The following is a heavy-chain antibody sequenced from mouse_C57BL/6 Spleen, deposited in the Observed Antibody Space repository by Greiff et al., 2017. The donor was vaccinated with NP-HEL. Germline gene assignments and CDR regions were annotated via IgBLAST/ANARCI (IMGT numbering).Heavy chain of an antibody. D-gene: IGHD3-3*01. V-gene: IGHV5-15*01. Sequence: EVKLMESGGGLVQPGGSLKLSCAASGFTFSDYGMAWVRQAPRKGPEWVAFISNLAYSIYYADTVTGRFTISRENAKNTLSLEMSRRRYEDTAMYYCARGDPGYAMDYWGQGTSVTVSS. J-gene: IGHJ4*01. CDR2: ISNLAYSI. CDR3: ARGDPGYAMDY. CDR1: GFTFSDYG.